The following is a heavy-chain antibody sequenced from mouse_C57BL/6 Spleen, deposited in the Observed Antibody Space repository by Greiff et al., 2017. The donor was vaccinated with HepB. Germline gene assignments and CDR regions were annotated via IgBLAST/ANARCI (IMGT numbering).Heavy chain of an antibody. J-gene: IGHJ2*01. Sequence: EVKLMESGGGLVKPGGSLKLSCAASGFTFSSYTMSWVRQTPEKRLEWVATISGGGGNTYYPDSVKGRFTISRDNAKNTLYLQMSSLRSEDTALYYCARQLDSSGYDYFDYWGQGTTLTVSS. D-gene: IGHD3-2*02. CDR3: ARQLDSSGYDYFDY. CDR2: ISGGGGNT. V-gene: IGHV5-9*01. CDR1: GFTFSSYT.